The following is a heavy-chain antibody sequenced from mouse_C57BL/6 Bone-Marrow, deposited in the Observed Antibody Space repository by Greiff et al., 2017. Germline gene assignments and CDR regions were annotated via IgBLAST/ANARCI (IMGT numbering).Heavy chain of an antibody. CDR1: GYTFTDYY. D-gene: IGHD2-2*01. J-gene: IGHJ4*01. CDR3: GRRGDKGYHLAMDY. Sequence: QVQLQQSGAELVKPGASVKLSCKASGYTFTDYYINWVKQRPGQGLEWIARIYPGSGNTYYNEKFKGKATLTADKSSSTAYMQLSSLTSEDSAVFFCGRRGDKGYHLAMDYWGQGTSVTVAS. V-gene: IGHV1-76*01. CDR2: IYPGSGNT.